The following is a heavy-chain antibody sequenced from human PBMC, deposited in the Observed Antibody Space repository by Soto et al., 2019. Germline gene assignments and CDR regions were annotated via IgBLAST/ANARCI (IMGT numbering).Heavy chain of an antibody. Sequence: GGSLRLSCAASGFTCSSDGMHWVRQAPGKGLEWVAVIWYDGSNKYYADSVKGRFTISRDNSKNTLYLQMNSLRAEDTAVYYCASSYGDSKVPSFDYWGQGTLVTVSS. CDR1: GFTCSSDG. CDR3: ASSYGDSKVPSFDY. D-gene: IGHD4-17*01. CDR2: IWYDGSNK. J-gene: IGHJ4*02. V-gene: IGHV3-33*01.